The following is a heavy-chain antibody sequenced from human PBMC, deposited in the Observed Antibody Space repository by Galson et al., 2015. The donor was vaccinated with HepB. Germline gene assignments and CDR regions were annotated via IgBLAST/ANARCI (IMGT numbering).Heavy chain of an antibody. CDR1: GYTFTSYG. J-gene: IGHJ6*03. D-gene: IGHD1-26*01. Sequence: SVKVSCKASGYTFTSYGISWVRQAPGQGLEWMGWISAYNGNTNYAQKLQGRVTMTTDTSTSTAYMELRSLRSDDTAVYYCARVRVGATVLYYYYYYMDVWGKGTTVTVSS. CDR3: ARVRVGATVLYYYYYYMDV. V-gene: IGHV1-18*01. CDR2: ISAYNGNT.